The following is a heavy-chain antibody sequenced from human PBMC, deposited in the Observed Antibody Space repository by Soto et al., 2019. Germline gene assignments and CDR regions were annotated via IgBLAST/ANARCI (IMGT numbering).Heavy chain of an antibody. J-gene: IGHJ4*02. CDR1: GGSISSSNW. Sequence: QVQLQESGPGLVKPSGTLSLTCAVSGGSISSSNWWSWVRQPPGKGRGWIGEIYHSGSTNYNPSLKSRVTISVDKSKNQFSLKLSSVTAADTAVYYCAREYYYDSRGGIFDYWGQGTLVTVSS. V-gene: IGHV4-4*02. D-gene: IGHD3-22*01. CDR3: AREYYYDSRGGIFDY. CDR2: IYHSGST.